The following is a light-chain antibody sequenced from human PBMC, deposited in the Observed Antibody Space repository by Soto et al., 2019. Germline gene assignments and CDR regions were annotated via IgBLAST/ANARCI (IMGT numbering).Light chain of an antibody. CDR2: GAS. CDR1: QSISSN. V-gene: IGKV3-15*01. Sequence: EIVMTQSPPTLSLSPGERATLSCRASQSISSNLAWYQQKPGQAPRLIIYGASTRATGIPARFSGSGSGTKFALTISSLQSEDFAVYYCHHYNNCPPYTVGQVTKVDTK. J-gene: IGKJ2*01. CDR3: HHYNNCPPYT.